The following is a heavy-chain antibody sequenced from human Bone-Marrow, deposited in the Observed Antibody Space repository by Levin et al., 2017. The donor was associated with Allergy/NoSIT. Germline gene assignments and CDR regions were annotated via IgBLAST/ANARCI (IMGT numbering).Heavy chain of an antibody. CDR1: GFTFSSYS. D-gene: IGHD3-22*01. Sequence: AGGSLRLSCAASGFTFSSYSMNWVRQAPGRGLELVSYIDRGSGNIQYADSVRGRFTVSRDNAKNSLYLQMSSLSDEDTAVYYCARDDRWGFDYWGQGTLVTVSS. V-gene: IGHV3-48*02. CDR3: ARDDRWGFDY. J-gene: IGHJ4*02. CDR2: IDRGSGNI.